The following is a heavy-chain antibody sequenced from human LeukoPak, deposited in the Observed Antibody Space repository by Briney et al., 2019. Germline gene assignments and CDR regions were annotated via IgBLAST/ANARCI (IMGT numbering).Heavy chain of an antibody. Sequence: SETLSLTCAVSGGSISSGGYSWSWIRQPPGKGLEWIGYIYHSGSTYYNPSLKSRVTISVDRSKDQFSLKLSSVNAADTAVYYCARDYYYGMDVWGQGTTVTVSS. CDR2: IYHSGST. J-gene: IGHJ6*02. CDR3: ARDYYYGMDV. V-gene: IGHV4-30-2*01. CDR1: GGSISSGGYS.